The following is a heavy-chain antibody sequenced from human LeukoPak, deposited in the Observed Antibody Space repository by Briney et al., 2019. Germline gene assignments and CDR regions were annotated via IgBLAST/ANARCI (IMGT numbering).Heavy chain of an antibody. J-gene: IGHJ3*02. CDR2: ISWNSGSI. CDR1: GFTFDDYA. D-gene: IGHD3-16*01. Sequence: GRSLRLSCAASGFTFDDYAMHWVRQAPGKGLEWVSGISWNSGSIGYADSVKGRFTISRDNAKNSLYPQMNSLRAEDTALYYCAKDRGAYDAFDIWGQGTMVTVSS. V-gene: IGHV3-9*01. CDR3: AKDRGAYDAFDI.